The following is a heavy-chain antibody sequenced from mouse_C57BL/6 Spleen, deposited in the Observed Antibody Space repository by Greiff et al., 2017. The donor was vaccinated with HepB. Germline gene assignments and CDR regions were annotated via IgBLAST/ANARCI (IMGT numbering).Heavy chain of an antibody. V-gene: IGHV10-1*01. CDR3: VSEAYYGMADY. J-gene: IGHJ4*01. D-gene: IGHD1-1*01. CDR1: GFSFNTYA. Sequence: VQLKQSGGGLVQPKGSLKLSCAASGFSFNTYAMNWVRQAPGKGLEWVARIRSKSNNYATYYADSVKDRFTISRDDSESMLYLQMNNLKTEDTAVYYCVSEAYYGMADYWGQGTSVTVSS. CDR2: IRSKSNNYAT.